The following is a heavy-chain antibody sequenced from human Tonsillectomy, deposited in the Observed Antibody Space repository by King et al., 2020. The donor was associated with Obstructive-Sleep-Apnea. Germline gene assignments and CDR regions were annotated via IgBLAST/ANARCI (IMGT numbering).Heavy chain of an antibody. D-gene: IGHD2-15*01. CDR2: ITWNSDTR. J-gene: IGHJ4*02. CDR1: GFPFDLYA. V-gene: IGHV3-9*01. CDR3: VKDIGGSYCSGGICYFDK. Sequence: EVQLVESGGGLVQPGSSLRLSCAGSGFPFDLYAMHWVRQAPGKGLEWVSGITWNSDTRRYADSVKGRFTISRDNAQKSLYLQMNSLRPEDTAFYYCVKDIGGSYCSGGICYFDKWGQGTLVTVSS.